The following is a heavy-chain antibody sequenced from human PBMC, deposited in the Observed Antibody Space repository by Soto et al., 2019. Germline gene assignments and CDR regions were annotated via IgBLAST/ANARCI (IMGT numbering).Heavy chain of an antibody. D-gene: IGHD3-16*02. CDR2: ISAYNGNT. CDR3: AGSTQTRFYDYIWESYRSLDY. V-gene: IGHV1-18*01. Sequence: QVQLVQSGAEVKKPGASVKVSCKASGYTFTSYGISWGRQAPGQGLEWMGWISAYNGNTNYAQKLQGRVTMTTDTTTRAAYMELRGLRSVYTAVFYCAGSTQTRFYDYIWESYRSLDYCGQGTLVTVAS. CDR1: GYTFTSYG. J-gene: IGHJ4*02.